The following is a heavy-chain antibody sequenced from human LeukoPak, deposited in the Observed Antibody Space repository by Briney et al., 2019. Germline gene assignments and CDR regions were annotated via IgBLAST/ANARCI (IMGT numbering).Heavy chain of an antibody. J-gene: IGHJ5*02. CDR3: ARSDTTTGEVDP. V-gene: IGHV1-2*02. D-gene: IGHD7-27*01. CDR1: GYTFTGYY. CDR2: INPNSGGT. Sequence: ASVKVSCKASGYTFTGYYMHWLRQAPGQGLEWMGWINPNSGGTNYAQKFQGRITMTRDTSISTAYMELSRLRSDDTAVYYCARSDTTTGEVDPWGQGTLVTVSS.